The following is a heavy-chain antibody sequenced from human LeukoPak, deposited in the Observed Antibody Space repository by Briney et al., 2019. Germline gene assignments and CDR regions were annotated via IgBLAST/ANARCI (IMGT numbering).Heavy chain of an antibody. J-gene: IGHJ5*02. V-gene: IGHV3-7*01. CDR3: ARDSYQDYYGRFDP. CDR2: INRDGSEK. CDR1: GFTLSSRW. D-gene: IGHD3-10*01. Sequence: GGSLRLSCIVSGFTLSSRWMMWVRQAPGEGLEWMTNINRDGSEKNYVDSVKGRFTITRDNAENSLYLQMNSLKVEDTAMYYCARDSYQDYYGRFDPWGQGTLVIVSS.